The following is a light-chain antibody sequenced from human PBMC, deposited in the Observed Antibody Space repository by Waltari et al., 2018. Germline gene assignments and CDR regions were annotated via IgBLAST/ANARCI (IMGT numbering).Light chain of an antibody. J-gene: IGKJ4*01. CDR1: QTISTN. V-gene: IGKV3-15*01. CDR2: GAS. CDR3: QQYNLWPLT. Sequence: EIVMTQSPGTLSVSPGATATLSCRTSQTISTNLAWYQQKPGQAPRLPIFGASTRATGIPARFSGSGSGTEFTLTISSLQSEDFAIYYCQQYNLWPLTFGGGTTVEI.